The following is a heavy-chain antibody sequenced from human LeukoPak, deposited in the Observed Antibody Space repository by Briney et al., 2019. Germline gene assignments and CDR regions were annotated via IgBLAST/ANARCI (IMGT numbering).Heavy chain of an antibody. D-gene: IGHD6-13*01. CDR2: LSRSGDGT. CDR1: GFTFSTCA. Sequence: RGSLRLSCAASGFTFSTCAMSWVRQAPGRGVEWVSALSRSGDGTYYADSVKGRVTISRDNSKNTLYLQMNSLRADDTAVYYCAKIVKAAPGLFDYWGQGTLVTVS. V-gene: IGHV3-23*01. CDR3: AKIVKAAPGLFDY. J-gene: IGHJ4*02.